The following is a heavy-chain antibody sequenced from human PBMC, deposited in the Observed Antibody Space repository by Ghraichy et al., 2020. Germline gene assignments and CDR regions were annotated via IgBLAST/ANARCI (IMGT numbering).Heavy chain of an antibody. Sequence: SETLSLTCTVSGGSISSSSYYWGWNRQPPGKGLEWIGSIYYSGSTYYNPSLKSRVTISVDTSKNQFSLKLSSVTAADTAVYYCARTPDYYDSSGYYFSSNAFDIWGQGTMVTVSS. CDR3: ARTPDYYDSSGYYFSSNAFDI. D-gene: IGHD3-22*01. CDR2: IYYSGST. V-gene: IGHV4-39*01. CDR1: GGSISSSSYY. J-gene: IGHJ3*02.